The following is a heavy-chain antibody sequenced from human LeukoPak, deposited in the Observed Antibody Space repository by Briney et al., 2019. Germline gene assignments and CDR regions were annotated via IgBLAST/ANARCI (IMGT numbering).Heavy chain of an antibody. CDR2: ISFDENDY. Sequence: GGSLRLSCAVSGFTFSSYAMHWVRQAPGKGLEWVADISFDENDYYYADSVQGRFTISRDNSKNTLYLQMNSLTAEDTAVYYCARDRGGVITPIRNHFDYWGQGTLVTVSS. V-gene: IGHV3-30-3*01. J-gene: IGHJ4*02. CDR3: ARDRGGVITPIRNHFDY. CDR1: GFTFSSYA. D-gene: IGHD3-10*01.